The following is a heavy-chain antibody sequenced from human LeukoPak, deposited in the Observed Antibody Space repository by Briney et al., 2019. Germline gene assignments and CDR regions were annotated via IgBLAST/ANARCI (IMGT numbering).Heavy chain of an antibody. Sequence: PSETLSLTCTVSGGSISSYYWSWIRQPPGKGLEWIGYIYYSGSTNYNPSLKSRVTISVDTSKNQFSLKLSSVTAADTAVYYCARHGHTGWFDPWGQGTLVTVSS. D-gene: IGHD1-14*01. CDR2: IYYSGST. V-gene: IGHV4-59*08. CDR1: GGSISSYY. J-gene: IGHJ5*02. CDR3: ARHGHTGWFDP.